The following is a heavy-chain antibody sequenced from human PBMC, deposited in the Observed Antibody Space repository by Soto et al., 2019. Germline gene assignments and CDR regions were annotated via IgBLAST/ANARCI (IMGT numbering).Heavy chain of an antibody. V-gene: IGHV4-39*01. CDR3: ARQDCSGGSCYRQDY. CDR1: GGSISSSSYY. D-gene: IGHD2-15*01. Sequence: PSETLSLTCTVSGGSISSSSYYWGWIRQPPGKGLEWIGSIYYSGSTYYNPSLKSRVTISVDTSKNQFSLKLSSVTAADTAVYYCARQDCSGGSCYRQDYWGQGTLVTVSS. CDR2: IYYSGST. J-gene: IGHJ4*02.